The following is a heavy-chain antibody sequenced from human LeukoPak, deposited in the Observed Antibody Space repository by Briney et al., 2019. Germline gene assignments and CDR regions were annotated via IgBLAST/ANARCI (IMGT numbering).Heavy chain of an antibody. D-gene: IGHD3-22*01. CDR1: GYTFTSYG. CDR2: ISAYNGNT. CDR3: ARTVRPYYDSSGYYYDAFDI. Sequence: ASVKVSCKASGYTFTSYGISWVRQAPGQGLEWMGWISAYNGNTNYAQKLQGRVTMTTDTSTSTAYMELRSLRSDDTAVYYCARTVRPYYDSSGYYYDAFDIWGQGTMVTVSS. J-gene: IGHJ3*02. V-gene: IGHV1-18*01.